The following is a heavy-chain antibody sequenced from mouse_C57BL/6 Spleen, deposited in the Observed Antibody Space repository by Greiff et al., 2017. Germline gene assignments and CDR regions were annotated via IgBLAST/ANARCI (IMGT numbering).Heavy chain of an antibody. Sequence: EVHLVESGGGLVKPGGSLKLSCAASGFTFSSYTMSWVRQTPEKRLEWVATISGGGGNTYYPDSVKGRFTISRDNAKNTLYLQMSSLRSEDTALYYCARSTMVTTKAYWGQGTLVTVSA. CDR3: ARSTMVTTKAY. CDR1: GFTFSSYT. D-gene: IGHD2-2*01. V-gene: IGHV5-9*01. CDR2: ISGGGGNT. J-gene: IGHJ3*01.